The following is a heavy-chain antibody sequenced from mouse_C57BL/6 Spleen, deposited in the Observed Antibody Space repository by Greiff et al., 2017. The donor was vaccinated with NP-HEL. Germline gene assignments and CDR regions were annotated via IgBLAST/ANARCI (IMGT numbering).Heavy chain of an antibody. CDR3: ASGYYDYDGDY. CDR2: INPNNGGT. Sequence: VHVQQSGPELVKPGASVKMSCKASGYTFTDYNMHWVKQSHGKSLEWIGYINPNNGGTSYNQKFKGKATLTVNKSSSTAYMELRSLTSEDSAVYYCASGYYDYDGDYWGQGTTLTVSS. D-gene: IGHD2-4*01. V-gene: IGHV1-22*01. CDR1: GYTFTDYN. J-gene: IGHJ2*01.